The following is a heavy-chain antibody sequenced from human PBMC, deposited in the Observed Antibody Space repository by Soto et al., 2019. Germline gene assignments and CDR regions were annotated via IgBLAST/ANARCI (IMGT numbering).Heavy chain of an antibody. J-gene: IGHJ4*02. CDR3: ARGTPYCSGGSCYRYYFDY. D-gene: IGHD2-15*01. Sequence: SETLSLTCAVYGGSFSGYYWSWIRQPPGKGLEWIGEINHSGSTDYNPSLKSRVTISVDTSKNQFSLKLSSVTAADTAVYYCARGTPYCSGGSCYRYYFDYWGQGTLVTVSS. CDR2: INHSGST. V-gene: IGHV4-34*01. CDR1: GGSFSGYY.